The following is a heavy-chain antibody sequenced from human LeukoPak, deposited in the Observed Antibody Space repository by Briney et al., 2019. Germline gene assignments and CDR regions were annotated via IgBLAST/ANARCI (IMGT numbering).Heavy chain of an antibody. CDR2: ISAYNGNT. V-gene: IGHV1-18*01. D-gene: IGHD3-3*01. Sequence: ASAKVSCKASGYTFTSYGISWVRQAPGQGLEWMGWISAYNGNTNYAQKLQGRVTMTTDTSTSTAYMELRSLRSDDTAVYYCARAYDYDFWSGYRFDPWGQGTLVTVSS. CDR1: GYTFTSYG. J-gene: IGHJ5*02. CDR3: ARAYDYDFWSGYRFDP.